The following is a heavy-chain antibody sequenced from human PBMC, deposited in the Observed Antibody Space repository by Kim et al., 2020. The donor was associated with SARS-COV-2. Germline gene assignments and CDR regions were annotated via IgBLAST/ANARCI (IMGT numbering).Heavy chain of an antibody. CDR2: ISAYNGNT. CDR1: GYTFTSYG. J-gene: IGHJ5*02. CDR3: ARLAGYCSSTSCYGEGWFDP. Sequence: ASVKVSCKASGYTFTSYGISWVRQAPGQGLEWMGWISAYNGNTNYAQKLQGRVTMTTDTSTSTAYMELRSLRSDDTAVYYCARLAGYCSSTSCYGEGWFDPWGQGTLVTVSS. V-gene: IGHV1-18*01. D-gene: IGHD2-2*01.